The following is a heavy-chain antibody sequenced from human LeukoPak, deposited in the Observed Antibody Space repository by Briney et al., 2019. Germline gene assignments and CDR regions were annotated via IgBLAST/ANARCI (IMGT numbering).Heavy chain of an antibody. D-gene: IGHD2-8*01. CDR1: GGTFSSYA. Sequence: GASVKVSCKASGGTFSSYAISWVRQAPGQGLEWMGRIIPILGIANYAQKLQGRVTMTTDTSTSTAYMELRSLRSDDTAVYYCARVGGYCTNGVCYPYYYYGMDVWGQGTTVTVSS. CDR3: ARVGGYCTNGVCYPYYYYGMDV. J-gene: IGHJ6*02. CDR2: IIPILGIA. V-gene: IGHV1-69*04.